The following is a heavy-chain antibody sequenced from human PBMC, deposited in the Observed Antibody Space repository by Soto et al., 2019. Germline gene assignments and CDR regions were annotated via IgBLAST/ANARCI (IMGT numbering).Heavy chain of an antibody. CDR2: INAGDGST. Sequence: QVPLVQSGAEVKKPGASVKVSCKASGYTFTNYAMHWVRQAPGHRLEWVGWINAGDGSTKYSQNFQGRVTITRDTSASTVFMELASLRSEDTAVYYCARPNTGWDYWGQGALVTVSS. CDR3: ARPNTGWDY. D-gene: IGHD6-19*01. V-gene: IGHV1-3*01. J-gene: IGHJ4*02. CDR1: GYTFTNYA.